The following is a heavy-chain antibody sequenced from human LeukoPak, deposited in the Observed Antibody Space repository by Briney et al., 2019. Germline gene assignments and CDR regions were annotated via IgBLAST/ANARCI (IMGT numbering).Heavy chain of an antibody. CDR3: ARRRGVLRFFNMDV. V-gene: IGHV4-34*01. Sequence: SETLSLTCAVYGGSLSGYYWSWIRQPPGKGLEWIGEINHSGSTNYNPSLKSRVTISVDTSKNQFSLKLSSVTAADTAVYYCARRRGVLRFFNMDVWGKGTTVTVSS. CDR2: INHSGST. CDR1: GGSLSGYY. D-gene: IGHD3-3*01. J-gene: IGHJ6*03.